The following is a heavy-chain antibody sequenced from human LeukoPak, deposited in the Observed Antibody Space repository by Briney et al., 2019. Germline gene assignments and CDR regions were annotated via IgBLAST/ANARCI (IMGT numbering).Heavy chain of an antibody. J-gene: IGHJ4*02. Sequence: PSETLSLTCAVYGGSFSGYYWSWIRQPPGKGLEWIGEINHSGSTNYNPSLKSRVTISVDTSKNQFSLKLSSVTAADTAVYYCARHSYLYYYGSGSLDYWGQGTLVTVSS. CDR2: INHSGST. V-gene: IGHV4-34*01. CDR1: GGSFSGYY. CDR3: ARHSYLYYYGSGSLDY. D-gene: IGHD3-10*01.